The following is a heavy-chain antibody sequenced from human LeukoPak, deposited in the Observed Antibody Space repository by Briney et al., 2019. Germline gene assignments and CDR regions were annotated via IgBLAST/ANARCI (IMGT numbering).Heavy chain of an antibody. J-gene: IGHJ4*02. V-gene: IGHV3-48*01. Sequence: PGGSLRLSCAASGFTFSSYSMNWVRQAPGKGLEWVSYISSSSTIYYADSVKGRFTISRDNSKSTLYLQMNSPTTEDTAVYYCAKGGGELGSGSLDYWGQGTLVTVSS. CDR3: AKGGGELGSGSLDY. CDR1: GFTFSSYS. D-gene: IGHD3-10*01. CDR2: ISSSSTI.